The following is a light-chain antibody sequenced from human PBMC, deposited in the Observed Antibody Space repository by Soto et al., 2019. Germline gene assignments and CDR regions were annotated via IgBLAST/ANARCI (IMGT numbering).Light chain of an antibody. Sequence: DIQMTQSPASLSASVGDRVTITCRASQSITYWLAWYQQKPGRAPKLLIYDVFNFQSGVPSRFSGSGSGTEFTLTISSLQPDDSATYYCQQYHSFSFTFGQGTKVDIK. V-gene: IGKV1-5*01. CDR2: DVF. CDR1: QSITYW. J-gene: IGKJ2*01. CDR3: QQYHSFSFT.